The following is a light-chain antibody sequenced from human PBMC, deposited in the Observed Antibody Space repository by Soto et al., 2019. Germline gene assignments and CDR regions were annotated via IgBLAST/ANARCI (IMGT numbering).Light chain of an antibody. Sequence: DIQMNQSPSSLSASVGDRVTITCRASQSISSYLHWYQQKPGKAPKLLIYAASCLQSGVPSRFSGSGTRTDFTLTISSLQPEYFATYYCQQSYSTLRYTFGQGTKLQVK. CDR2: AAS. V-gene: IGKV1-39*01. J-gene: IGKJ2*01. CDR3: QQSYSTLRYT. CDR1: QSISSY.